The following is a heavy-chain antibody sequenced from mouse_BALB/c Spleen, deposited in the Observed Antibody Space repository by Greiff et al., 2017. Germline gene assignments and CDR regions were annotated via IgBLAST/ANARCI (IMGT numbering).Heavy chain of an antibody. D-gene: IGHD1-2*01. V-gene: IGHV2-6-4*01. Sequence: VKLVESGPGLVAPSQSLSITCTVSGFSLSRYSVHWVRQPPGKVLEWLGMIWGGGSTDYNSALKSRLSISKDNSKSQVFLKMNSLQTDDTAMYYCASLSTAGFAYWGQGTLVTVSA. J-gene: IGHJ3*01. CDR1: GFSLSRYS. CDR3: ASLSTAGFAY. CDR2: IWGGGST.